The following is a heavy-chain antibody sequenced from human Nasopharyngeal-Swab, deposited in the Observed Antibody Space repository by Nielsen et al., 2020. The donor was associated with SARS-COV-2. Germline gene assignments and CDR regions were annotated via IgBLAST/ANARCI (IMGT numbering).Heavy chain of an antibody. J-gene: IGHJ4*02. V-gene: IGHV1-46*01. D-gene: IGHD1-14*01. CDR1: GYTFTSYY. CDR3: ARAKRETARAEPGDY. Sequence: ASVNVSCKASGYTFTSYYMHWVRQAPGQGLEWMGIINPSGGSTSYAQKFQGRVTMTRDTSTSTVYMELSSLRSEDTAVYYCARAKRETARAEPGDYWGQGTLVTVSS. CDR2: INPSGGST.